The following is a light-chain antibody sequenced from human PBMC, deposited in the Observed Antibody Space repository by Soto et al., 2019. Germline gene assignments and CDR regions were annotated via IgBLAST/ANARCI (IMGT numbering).Light chain of an antibody. CDR1: SSDVGAYNY. CDR2: EVS. V-gene: IGLV2-14*01. Sequence: QSVLTQPASVSGSPGQSITISCTGTSSDVGAYNYVSWYQHHPGKAPKLLIFEVSDRPSGVSDRFSGSKSGDTASLTISGLQAEDEADYYCTSYTTNYKTVFGTGTKVTV. CDR3: TSYTTNYKTV. J-gene: IGLJ1*01.